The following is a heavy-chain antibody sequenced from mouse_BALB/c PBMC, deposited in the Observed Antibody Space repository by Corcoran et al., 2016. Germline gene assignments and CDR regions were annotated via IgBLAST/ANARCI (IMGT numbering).Heavy chain of an antibody. J-gene: IGHJ4*01. CDR3: ARTGVGALYYYAMDY. Sequence: LVKTGASVKISCKASGYSFTGYYMHWVKQSHGKSLEWIGYISCYNGATSYNQKFKGKATFTVDTSSSTAYMQFNSLTSEDSAVYYCARTGVGALYYYAMDYWGQGTSVTVSS. V-gene: IGHV1S34*01. CDR1: GYSFTGYY. CDR2: ISCYNGAT. D-gene: IGHD1-1*01.